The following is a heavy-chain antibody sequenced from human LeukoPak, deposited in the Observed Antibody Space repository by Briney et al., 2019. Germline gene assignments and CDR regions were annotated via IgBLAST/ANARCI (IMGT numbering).Heavy chain of an antibody. Sequence: SETLSLTCTVSGGSISSYYWSWIRQPPGKGLEWIGYTYYSGSTNYNPSPKSRVTISVDTSKNQFSLKLSSVTAADTAVYYCARLAHLTPIIYGFDYWGQGTLVTVSS. CDR1: GGSISSYY. CDR3: ARLAHLTPIIYGFDY. CDR2: TYYSGST. D-gene: IGHD4-17*01. V-gene: IGHV4-59*08. J-gene: IGHJ4*02.